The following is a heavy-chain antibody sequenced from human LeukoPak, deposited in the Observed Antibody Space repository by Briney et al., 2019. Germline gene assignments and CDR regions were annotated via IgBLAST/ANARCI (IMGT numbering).Heavy chain of an antibody. J-gene: IGHJ4*02. CDR2: IYYIGSA. CDR3: ARVMGSGWTGFDY. CDR1: GDSINNYY. Sequence: PSETLSLTCTVSGDSINNYYWSWIRQPPGKGLEWIGNIYYIGSANYNPSLKSRVTISVDASKSQFSLKLSSVTAADTAVYYCARVMGSGWTGFDYWGQGTLVTVSS. D-gene: IGHD6-19*01. V-gene: IGHV4-59*01.